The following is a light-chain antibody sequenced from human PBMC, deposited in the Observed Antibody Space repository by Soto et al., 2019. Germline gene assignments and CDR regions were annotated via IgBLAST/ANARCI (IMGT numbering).Light chain of an antibody. V-gene: IGLV2-8*01. Sequence: QSALTQPPSASGSPGQSVTISCTGTSSDVGAYNYVSWYQQHPGKAPKLMTYEVSKRPSGVPDRFSGSKSGNTASLTVSGLQAEDEADYYCSSYAGSSNFYVFGTGTKLTVL. J-gene: IGLJ1*01. CDR1: SSDVGAYNY. CDR3: SSYAGSSNFYV. CDR2: EVS.